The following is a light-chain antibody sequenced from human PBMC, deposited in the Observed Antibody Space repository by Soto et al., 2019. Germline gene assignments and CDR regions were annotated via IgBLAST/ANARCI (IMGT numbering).Light chain of an antibody. CDR2: EGT. V-gene: IGLV2-23*01. Sequence: QSVLTQPASVSRSPGQSITISCTGTSSDVGSYNLVSWYQHHPGKAPKLMIYEGTKRPSGVSNRFSASKSGNTASLTISGLQAEDEADYYCCSYAGSSASYVFGTGTKVTVL. CDR3: CSYAGSSASYV. CDR1: SSDVGSYNL. J-gene: IGLJ1*01.